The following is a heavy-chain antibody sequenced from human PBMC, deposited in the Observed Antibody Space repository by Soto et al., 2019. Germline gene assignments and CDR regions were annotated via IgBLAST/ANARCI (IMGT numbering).Heavy chain of an antibody. CDR3: ARDYVPQTIMVHYFDY. V-gene: IGHV3-48*02. D-gene: IGHD2-8*01. CDR1: GFTFSSYS. CDR2: ISSSSSTI. Sequence: EVQLVESGGGLVQPGGSLRLSCAASGFTFSSYSMNWVRQAPGKGLEWVSYISSSSSTIYYADSVKGRFTISRDNAKNSLYLQMNSLRDEDTAVYYCARDYVPQTIMVHYFDYWGQGTLVTVSS. J-gene: IGHJ4*02.